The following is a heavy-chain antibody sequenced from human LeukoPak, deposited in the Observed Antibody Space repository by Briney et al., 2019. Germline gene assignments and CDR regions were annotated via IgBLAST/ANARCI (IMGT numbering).Heavy chain of an antibody. CDR3: AKGSGGYSGYGNDY. CDR2: ISGSGGST. J-gene: IGHJ4*02. CDR1: GFTFSSYG. V-gene: IGHV3-23*01. Sequence: GGSLRLSCAASGFTFSSYGMSWVRQAPGKGLEWVSAISGSGGSTYYADSVKGRFTISRDNSKNTLYLQMNSLRAEGTAVYYCAKGSGGYSGYGNDYWGQGTLVTVSS. D-gene: IGHD5-12*01.